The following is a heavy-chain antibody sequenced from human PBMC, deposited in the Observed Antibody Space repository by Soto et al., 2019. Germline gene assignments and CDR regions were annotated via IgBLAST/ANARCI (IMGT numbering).Heavy chain of an antibody. J-gene: IGHJ5*02. D-gene: IGHD3-10*01. Sequence: SETLSLTCTVSGGSISSGNYYWSWIRQPPGKGLEWIGFISYSGSTYYNLSLKSLITISVDTSKNQFSLNLNFVTAADTAVYYCARHGSGSYYNNWFDPWGQGTLVTAPQ. V-gene: IGHV4-30-4*01. CDR1: GGSISSGNYY. CDR2: ISYSGST. CDR3: ARHGSGSYYNNWFDP.